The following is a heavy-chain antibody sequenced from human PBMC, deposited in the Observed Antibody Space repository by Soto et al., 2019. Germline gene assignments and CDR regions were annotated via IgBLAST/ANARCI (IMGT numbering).Heavy chain of an antibody. Sequence: PTEKLSLSCTVSGDSISSGDYYWSWIRRPPGKGLEWIGYIYYSGSTYYNPSLKSRVTISVDTSKNQFSLKLSSVTAADTAVYYCARDRGGYSFYYGMDVWGQGTAVT. CDR2: IYYSGST. CDR1: GDSISSGDYY. D-gene: IGHD5-12*01. V-gene: IGHV4-30-4*01. CDR3: ARDRGGYSFYYGMDV. J-gene: IGHJ6*02.